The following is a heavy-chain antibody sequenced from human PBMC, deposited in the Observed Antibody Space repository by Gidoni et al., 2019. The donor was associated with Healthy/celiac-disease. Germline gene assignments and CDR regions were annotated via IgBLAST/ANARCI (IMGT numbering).Heavy chain of an antibody. CDR2: IDHSGST. Sequence: VQRQQWGADLSKPSAALSHTCAVYGGAFSGYYWSWIRQPPGKGLEWLEEIDHSGSTNYNPSLKSRVTISVDTSKDQFSLKLSSGTSADAAGYYCARCKGSGSKGSFDYWGQGTLVTVSS. J-gene: IGHJ4*02. D-gene: IGHD3-10*01. CDR1: GGAFSGYY. V-gene: IGHV4-34*01. CDR3: ARCKGSGSKGSFDY.